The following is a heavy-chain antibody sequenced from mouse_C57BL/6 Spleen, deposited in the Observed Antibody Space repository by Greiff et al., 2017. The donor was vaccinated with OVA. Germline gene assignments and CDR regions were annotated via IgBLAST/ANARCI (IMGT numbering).Heavy chain of an antibody. CDR2: IYPSDSET. CDR3: ARGTAQATGIAY. D-gene: IGHD3-2*02. CDR1: GYTFTSYW. V-gene: IGHV1-61*01. J-gene: IGHJ3*01. Sequence: QVQLQQPGAELVRPGSSVKLSCKASGYTFTSYWMDWVKQRPGQGLAWIGNIYPSDSETHYNQKFKDKATLTVDKSSSTAYMQLSSLTSEDSAVYYCARGTAQATGIAYWGQGTLVTVSA.